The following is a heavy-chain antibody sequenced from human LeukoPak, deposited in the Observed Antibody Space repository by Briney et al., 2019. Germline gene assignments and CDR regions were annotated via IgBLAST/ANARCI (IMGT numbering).Heavy chain of an antibody. V-gene: IGHV3-21*01. Sequence: GGSVRLSCTASGFTFTRYRMNWVRQAPGKGLEWVSSIRSRSNEIYYADSVKGRFTISRDNAKNSVFLQINSLRADDTAVYYCTRDLDLYNDAFDIWGQRARVIVSS. J-gene: IGHJ3*02. CDR2: IRSRSNEI. D-gene: IGHD1-14*01. CDR3: TRDLDLYNDAFDI. CDR1: GFTFTRYR.